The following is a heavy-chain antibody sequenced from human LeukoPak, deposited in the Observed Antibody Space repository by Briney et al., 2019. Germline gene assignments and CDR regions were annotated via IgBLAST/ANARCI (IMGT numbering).Heavy chain of an antibody. CDR1: GGTFSSYA. Sequence: ASVKVSCTASGGTFSSYAISWVRQAPGQGLEWMGRIIPILGIANYAQKFQGRVTITADKSTSTAYMELSSLRSEDTAVYYCATGSYPVWFGELEGMSDYGMDVWGQGTTVTVSS. D-gene: IGHD3-10*01. V-gene: IGHV1-69*04. CDR3: ATGSYPVWFGELEGMSDYGMDV. J-gene: IGHJ6*02. CDR2: IIPILGIA.